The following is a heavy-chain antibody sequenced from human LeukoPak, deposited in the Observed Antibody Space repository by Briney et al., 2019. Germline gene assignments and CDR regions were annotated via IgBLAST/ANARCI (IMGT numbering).Heavy chain of an antibody. CDR1: GGSISSNSYY. D-gene: IGHD3-10*01. CDR3: ARNRYYYGSGSYGVPNWFDP. V-gene: IGHV4-39*01. Sequence: SETLPLTCTVSGGSISSNSYYWGWIRQPPGKGLQWIGSIYYSGSTYYNPSLKSRVTISVDTSKNQFSLKLSSVTAADTAVYYCARNRYYYGSGSYGVPNWFDPWGQGTLVTVSS. J-gene: IGHJ5*02. CDR2: IYYSGST.